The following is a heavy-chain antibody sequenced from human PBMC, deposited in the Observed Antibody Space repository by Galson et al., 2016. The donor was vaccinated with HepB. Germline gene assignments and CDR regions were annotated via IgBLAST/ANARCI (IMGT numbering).Heavy chain of an antibody. Sequence: SVKVSCKASGGNLASYAISWVRQASGQGLEWMGGHIPILGSTNLAQKFQGRVTITADRSTSTAYMELTSLRFEDTAVYYCTTGGATGYYYSRRGDYWGQGTLVTVSS. CDR3: TTGGATGYYYSRRGDY. V-gene: IGHV1-69*10. J-gene: IGHJ4*02. CDR2: HIPILGST. CDR1: GGNLASYA. D-gene: IGHD3-9*01.